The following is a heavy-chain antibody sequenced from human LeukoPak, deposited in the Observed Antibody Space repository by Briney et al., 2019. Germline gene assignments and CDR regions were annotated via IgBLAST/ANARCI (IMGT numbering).Heavy chain of an antibody. Sequence: PGGSLRLSCAASGFIFSDYYMSRIRQTPEKGLEWLSYISSSSGYKNYADSLKGRFTISRGNAKNSVYLQMNSLSAEDTAVYYCARQGLYNSSDFWTFQHWGQGTLVTVSS. V-gene: IGHV3-11*06. CDR1: GFIFSDYY. CDR2: ISSSSGYK. CDR3: ARQGLYNSSDFWTFQH. D-gene: IGHD3/OR15-3a*01. J-gene: IGHJ1*01.